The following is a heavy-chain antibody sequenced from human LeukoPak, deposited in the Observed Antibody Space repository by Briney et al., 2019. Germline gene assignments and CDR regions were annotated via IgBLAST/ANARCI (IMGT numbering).Heavy chain of an antibody. D-gene: IGHD3-22*01. CDR3: ARDRQWLIDY. CDR2: INPKSGGT. V-gene: IGHV1-2*02. Sequence: ASVKVSCKASGYTFTGYYMHWVRQAPGQGLEWMGWINPKSGGTNYAEKFQGRVTMTRDISAAYMELSRLTSDDAAMYYCARDRQWLIDYWGQGTLVTVSS. J-gene: IGHJ4*02. CDR1: GYTFTGYY.